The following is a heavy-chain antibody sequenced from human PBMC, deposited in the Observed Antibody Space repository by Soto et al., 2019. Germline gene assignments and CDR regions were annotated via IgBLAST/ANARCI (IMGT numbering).Heavy chain of an antibody. J-gene: IGHJ3*02. CDR3: ARQTYYYDSSGYYYPLKHAFGI. Sequence: GESLKISCKGSGYSFTSYWISWLRQMPGKGLEWMGRIDPSDSYTNYSPSFQGHVTISADKSISTAYLQWSSLKASDTAMYYCARQTYYYDSSGYYYPLKHAFGIWGQGTMVTVSS. D-gene: IGHD3-22*01. V-gene: IGHV5-10-1*01. CDR1: GYSFTSYW. CDR2: IDPSDSYT.